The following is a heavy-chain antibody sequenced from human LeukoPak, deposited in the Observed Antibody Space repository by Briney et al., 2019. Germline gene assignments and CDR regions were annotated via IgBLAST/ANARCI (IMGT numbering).Heavy chain of an antibody. CDR1: GGSYFGSH. J-gene: IGHJ4*02. CDR2: INHSGRT. V-gene: IGHV4-34*01. D-gene: IGHD4-23*01. CDR3: ARAPTTVVTLPFYFDF. Sequence: SETLSLTCVVSGGSYFGSHWNWIRQSPEKGLEWIGEINHSGRTNYNPSLKSRVTISVDTSKSQFFLKLTSVSAAGTAVYYCARAPTTVVTLPFYFDFWGQGTLVTVSA.